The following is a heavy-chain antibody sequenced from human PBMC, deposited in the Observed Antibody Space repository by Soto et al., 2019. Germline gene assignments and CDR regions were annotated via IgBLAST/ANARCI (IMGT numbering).Heavy chain of an antibody. D-gene: IGHD6-13*01. Sequence: QVQLVQSGAEVKKPGSSVKVSCKASGGTFSSYAISWVRQAPGQGLEWMGGIIPIFGAANYAQKFQGRVTITADESTSTAYMELSSLRSEDTAVYYCAFGGGFSSGWYSDAFDIWGQGTMVTVSS. CDR1: GGTFSSYA. CDR3: AFGGGFSSGWYSDAFDI. CDR2: IIPIFGAA. V-gene: IGHV1-69*01. J-gene: IGHJ3*02.